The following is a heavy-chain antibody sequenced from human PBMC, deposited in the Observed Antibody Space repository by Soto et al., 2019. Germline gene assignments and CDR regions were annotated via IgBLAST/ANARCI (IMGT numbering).Heavy chain of an antibody. CDR1: GGSISSYY. CDR3: ARGLDDFWSGYRYYYMDV. Sequence: SETLSLTCTVSGGSISSYYWSWIRQPPGKGLEWIGYIYYSGSTNYNPSLKSRVTISVDTSKNQFSLKLSSVTAADTAVYYCARGLDDFWSGYRYYYMDVWGKGTTVTVSS. V-gene: IGHV4-59*01. J-gene: IGHJ6*03. CDR2: IYYSGST. D-gene: IGHD3-3*01.